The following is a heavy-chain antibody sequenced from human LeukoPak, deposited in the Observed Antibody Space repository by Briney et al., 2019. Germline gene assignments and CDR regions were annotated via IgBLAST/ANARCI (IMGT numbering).Heavy chain of an antibody. D-gene: IGHD6-6*01. CDR1: GYSFTSYW. Sequence: GESLKISCKGSGYSFTSYWIGWVRQMPGKGLEWMGIIYPGDSDTRYSPSFQGQVTISADKSISTAYLQWSSLKASDTAMYYCARSPTPLTAAPPSSSFWFDPWGQGTQVTVSS. CDR3: ARSPTPLTAAPPSSSFWFDP. J-gene: IGHJ5*02. CDR2: IYPGDSDT. V-gene: IGHV5-51*01.